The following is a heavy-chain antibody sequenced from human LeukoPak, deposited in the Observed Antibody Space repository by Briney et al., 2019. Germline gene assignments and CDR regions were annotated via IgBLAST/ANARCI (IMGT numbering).Heavy chain of an antibody. CDR3: ARQGDSCSGGSCYARTIDY. V-gene: IGHV4-39*01. CDR1: DCSISSSNYL. D-gene: IGHD2-15*01. Sequence: PSETLSLTCTVSDCSISSSNYLWGWIRQPPGKGLEWIGSIYYSGSTYHNPSLKSRLTISVDTSKNQFSLRLSSVTAADTAMHYCARQGDSCSGGSCYARTIDYWGQGTLVTVSS. J-gene: IGHJ4*02. CDR2: IYYSGST.